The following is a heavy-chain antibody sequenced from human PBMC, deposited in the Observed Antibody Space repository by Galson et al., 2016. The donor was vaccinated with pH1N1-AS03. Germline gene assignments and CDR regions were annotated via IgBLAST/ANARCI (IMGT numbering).Heavy chain of an antibody. Sequence: SVKVSCKASSYTFPTYGVSWVRQAPGQGLEWMGWISGYDDDTNYAQNVAGRVTMTTDKSTSTVYMELRSLRSDDTAVYYCARDRGFRPDTFDIWGQGTWVTVSS. CDR1: SYTFPTYG. CDR3: ARDRGFRPDTFDI. V-gene: IGHV1-18*04. D-gene: IGHD2-15*01. CDR2: ISGYDDDT. J-gene: IGHJ3*02.